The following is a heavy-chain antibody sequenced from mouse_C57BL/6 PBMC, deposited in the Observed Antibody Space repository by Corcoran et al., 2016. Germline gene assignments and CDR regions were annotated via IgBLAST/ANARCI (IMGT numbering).Heavy chain of an antibody. J-gene: IGHJ2*01. Sequence: ELQLQQSGPEQVKPGASVKISCKASGYTFTDYYMNWVKQSHGKSLEWMGDINPNNGGTSYNQKFKGKATLTVDKSSSTAYMERRSLTSEDSAVYYCARSANWGYFDYWGQGTTLTVSS. CDR1: GYTFTDYY. CDR2: INPNNGGT. D-gene: IGHD4-1*01. CDR3: ARSANWGYFDY. V-gene: IGHV1-26*01.